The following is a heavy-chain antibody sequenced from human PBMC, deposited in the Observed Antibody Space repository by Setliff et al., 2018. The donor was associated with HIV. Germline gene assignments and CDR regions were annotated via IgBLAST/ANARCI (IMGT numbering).Heavy chain of an antibody. D-gene: IGHD3-22*01. CDR2: IHYNEKT. Sequence: PSETLSLTCTVSGGSASNSRYYWAWIRQPPGKGLEYIGSIHYNEKTYYNPSLKSRVTISIDTSKNQFSLNLTSVTAADTAVYYCASRVYYYDSNNFLREEGFDPWGQGTLCSVAS. CDR3: ASRVYYYDSNNFLREEGFDP. J-gene: IGHJ5*02. CDR1: GGSASNSRYY. V-gene: IGHV4-39*01.